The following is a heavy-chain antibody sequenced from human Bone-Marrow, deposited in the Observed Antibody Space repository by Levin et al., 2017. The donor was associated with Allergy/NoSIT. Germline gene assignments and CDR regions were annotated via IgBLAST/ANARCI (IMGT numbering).Heavy chain of an antibody. CDR3: ASVGESDGYSGYFDY. CDR1: GGSVNSNNW. J-gene: IGHJ4*02. Sequence: SETLSLTCVVSGGSVNSNNWWRWVRQPPGKGLEWIGEIYHSGRTNYNPSLKSRVTISEDTTKNQCSLELSCVTAADTAVYYCASVGESDGYSGYFDYWGQGTLVTVSS. V-gene: IGHV4/OR15-8*01. D-gene: IGHD3-16*01. CDR2: IYHSGRT.